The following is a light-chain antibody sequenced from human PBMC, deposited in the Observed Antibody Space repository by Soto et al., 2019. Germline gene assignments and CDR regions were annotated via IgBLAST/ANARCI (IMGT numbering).Light chain of an antibody. V-gene: IGKV3-20*01. CDR3: QQYGSSPS. J-gene: IGKJ1*01. Sequence: EIVLTQSPGTLALSPGERATLSCRASQSVSSSYLAWYQQRRGQAPRLLIYGASSRATGIPDRFSGGGSGTDFTLTIRILEPEDFAVYYCQQYGSSPSFGQGTKVEIK. CDR2: GAS. CDR1: QSVSSSY.